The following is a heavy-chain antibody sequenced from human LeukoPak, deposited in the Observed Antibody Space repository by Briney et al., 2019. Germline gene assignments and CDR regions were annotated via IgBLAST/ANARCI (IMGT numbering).Heavy chain of an antibody. D-gene: IGHD6-13*01. J-gene: IGHJ4*02. CDR3: ARGYYYSDY. CDR1: GYTFTTSW. CDR2: IYPGDSDT. Sequence: GEPLKISCKASGYTFTTSWIGWVRQMPGKGLQWMGIIYPGDSDTIYSPSLQGQVTISADKSISTAYLQWSSLKASDTAMYYCARGYYYSDYWGQGTLVSVSS. V-gene: IGHV5-51*01.